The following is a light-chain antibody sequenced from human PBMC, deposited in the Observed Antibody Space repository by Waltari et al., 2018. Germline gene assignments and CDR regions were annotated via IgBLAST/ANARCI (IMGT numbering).Light chain of an antibody. J-gene: IGLJ2*01. CDR2: KDK. V-gene: IGLV3-25*03. CDR1: ALPKQY. Sequence: SYELTQSPSVSVSPGQTARITCSGDALPKQYAYWYKQRPGQAPVLVIFKDKERASGIPERFSGFSSGTTVTLTIGGVQAEDEADYYCQSIDHTGSSVVFGGGTKLTVL. CDR3: QSIDHTGSSVV.